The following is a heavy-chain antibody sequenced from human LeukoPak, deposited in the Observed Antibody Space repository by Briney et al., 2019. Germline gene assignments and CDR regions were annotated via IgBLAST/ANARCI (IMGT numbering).Heavy chain of an antibody. Sequence: SETLSLTCAVYGGSFSGYYWSWIRQPPGKGLEWIGEINHSGSTKYNPSLKSRVTISVDTSKNQFSLKLSSVTAADTAVYYCARDTRYDSSGYYYDKGDYWGQGTLVTVSS. CDR2: INHSGST. J-gene: IGHJ4*02. CDR1: GGSFSGYY. V-gene: IGHV4-34*01. CDR3: ARDTRYDSSGYYYDKGDY. D-gene: IGHD3-22*01.